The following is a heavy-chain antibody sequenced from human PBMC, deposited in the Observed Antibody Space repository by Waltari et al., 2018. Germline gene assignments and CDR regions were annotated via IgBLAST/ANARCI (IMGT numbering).Heavy chain of an antibody. J-gene: IGHJ4*02. Sequence: QVQLQESGPGLVKPSETLSLTCTVSGGSISSYYWSWIRQPPGKGREWIGYIYYSGSTNYNPSLKSRVTISVDTSKNQFSLKLSSVTAADTAVYYCARYESGSYSRYFDYWGQGTLVTVSS. CDR2: IYYSGST. CDR3: ARYESGSYSRYFDY. V-gene: IGHV4-59*01. CDR1: GGSISSYY. D-gene: IGHD1-26*01.